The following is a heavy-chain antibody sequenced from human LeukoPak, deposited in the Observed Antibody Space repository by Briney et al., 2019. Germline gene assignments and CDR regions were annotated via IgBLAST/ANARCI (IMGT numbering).Heavy chain of an antibody. Sequence: ASVKVSCKASGYSFITYGISWVRQAPGQGLEWMGWISAYNRSTDYAQNLQGRVTMTTDTSTSTAYMEMRSLRSDDTAVYYCARPYHSSGYYNYYFDNWGQGTLVTASS. CDR2: ISAYNRST. J-gene: IGHJ4*02. CDR3: ARPYHSSGYYNYYFDN. V-gene: IGHV1-18*01. CDR1: GYSFITYG. D-gene: IGHD3-22*01.